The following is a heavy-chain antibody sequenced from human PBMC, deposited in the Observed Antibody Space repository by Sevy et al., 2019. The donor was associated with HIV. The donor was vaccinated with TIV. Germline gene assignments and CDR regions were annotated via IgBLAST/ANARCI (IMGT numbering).Heavy chain of an antibody. CDR3: ARDLVGATSD. V-gene: IGHV3-30*04. D-gene: IGHD1-26*01. J-gene: IGHJ4*02. CDR2: IWDDGSDK. CDR1: GFTFSSYV. Sequence: GGSLRLSCAASGFTFSSYVMHWVRQAPGKGLEWVALIWDDGSDKYYADSVKGRITISRDNSKNMLYLQMNSLRPEDTAVYYCARDLVGATSDWGQGTLVTVSS.